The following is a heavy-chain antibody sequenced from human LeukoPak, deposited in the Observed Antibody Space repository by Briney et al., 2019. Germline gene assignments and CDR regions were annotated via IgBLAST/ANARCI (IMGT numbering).Heavy chain of an antibody. CDR1: GYTFTSYD. V-gene: IGHV1-8*01. J-gene: IGHJ5*02. D-gene: IGHD6-13*01. CDR3: ARVPLVLIAAVRTRNPFDP. Sequence: GASVKVSCKASGYTFTSYDINWVRQATGQGLEWMGWMNPNSGNTGYAQKFQGRVTMTRNTSISTAYMELSSLRSEDTAVYYCARVPLVLIAAVRTRNPFDPWGQGTLVTVSS. CDR2: MNPNSGNT.